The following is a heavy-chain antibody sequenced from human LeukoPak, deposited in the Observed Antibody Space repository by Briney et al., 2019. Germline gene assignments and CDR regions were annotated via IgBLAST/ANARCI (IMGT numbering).Heavy chain of an antibody. Sequence: PSETLSLTCTVSGGSISSYYWSWIRQPPGKGLEWIGYIYYSGSTNYNPSLKSRVTISVDTSKNQFSLKLSSVTAADTAVYDCARDHWSGNLMFDPWGQGTLVTVSS. J-gene: IGHJ5*02. CDR2: IYYSGST. V-gene: IGHV4-59*01. D-gene: IGHD3-3*01. CDR3: ARDHWSGNLMFDP. CDR1: GGSISSYY.